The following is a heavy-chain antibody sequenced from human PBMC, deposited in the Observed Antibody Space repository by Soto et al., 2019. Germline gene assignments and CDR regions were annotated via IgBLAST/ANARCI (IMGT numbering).Heavy chain of an antibody. J-gene: IGHJ5*02. Sequence: QVQLVQSGAEVKKPGFSVKVSCKASGGTFSSYAISWVRQAPGQGLEWMGGIIPIFGTANYAQKFQGRVTITADESTSTAYMELSSLRSEDTAVYYCARAAPDSSSHRYNWFDPWGQGTLVTVSS. D-gene: IGHD6-6*01. CDR3: ARAAPDSSSHRYNWFDP. CDR1: GGTFSSYA. CDR2: IIPIFGTA. V-gene: IGHV1-69*12.